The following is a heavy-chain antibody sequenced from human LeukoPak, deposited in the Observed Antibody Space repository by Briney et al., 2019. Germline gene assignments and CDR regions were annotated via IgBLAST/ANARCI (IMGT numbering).Heavy chain of an antibody. CDR3: VKGFDYGDLRSNWFDP. Sequence: PGGSLRLSYAASGFSFTTYRMIWVPQAPGKGLEWVSAIDGTNAYIDYADSVKGRFTISRDNTKNSLYLQMSSLRAEDTALYYCVKGFDYGDLRSNWFDPWGQGTLVTVSS. D-gene: IGHD4-17*01. CDR1: GFSFTTYR. V-gene: IGHV3-21*01. J-gene: IGHJ5*02. CDR2: IDGTNAYI.